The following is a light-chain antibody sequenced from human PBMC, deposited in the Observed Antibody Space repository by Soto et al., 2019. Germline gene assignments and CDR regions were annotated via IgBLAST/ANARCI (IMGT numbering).Light chain of an antibody. V-gene: IGLV2-14*01. CDR2: DVT. Sequence: QSVLTQPASVSGSPGQSITISCTGTSTDVGANNYVSWYQQHPGRAPKVMFYDVTNRPSGVSSRFSGSKSGNTASLTISGLQAEDEADYYCYSHVDATTGGFGGGTKVTVL. CDR1: STDVGANNY. CDR3: YSHVDATTGG. J-gene: IGLJ2*01.